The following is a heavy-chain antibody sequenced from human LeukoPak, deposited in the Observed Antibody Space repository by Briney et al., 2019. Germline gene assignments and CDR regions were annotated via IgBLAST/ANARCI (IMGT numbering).Heavy chain of an antibody. CDR2: INHSGST. V-gene: IGHV4-34*01. Sequence: PSETLSLTCTVSGGSISSYYWSWLRQPPGKGLEWIGEINHSGSTNYNPSLKSRVTISEDTSKNQFSLKLSSVTAADTAVYYCARARGYSYGYSTRWFDPWGQGTLVTVSS. D-gene: IGHD5-18*01. CDR1: GGSISSYY. CDR3: ARARGYSYGYSTRWFDP. J-gene: IGHJ5*02.